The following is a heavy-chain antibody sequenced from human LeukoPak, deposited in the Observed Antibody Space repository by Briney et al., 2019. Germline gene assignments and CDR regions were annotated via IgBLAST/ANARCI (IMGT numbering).Heavy chain of an antibody. D-gene: IGHD3-10*01. V-gene: IGHV3-23*01. CDR1: GFTFSSYG. Sequence: PGGSLRLSCAASGFTFSSYGMSWVRQAPGKGLEWVSGISGSGGTTYYADSVKGRFTISRDNSKNTLYLQMNSLRAEDTAVYYCAKDSITMVRGVQCGAFDIWGQGTVVTVSS. CDR2: ISGSGGTT. CDR3: AKDSITMVRGVQCGAFDI. J-gene: IGHJ3*02.